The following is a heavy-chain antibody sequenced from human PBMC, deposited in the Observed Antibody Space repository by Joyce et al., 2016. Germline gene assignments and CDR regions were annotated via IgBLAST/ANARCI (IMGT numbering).Heavy chain of an antibody. J-gene: IGHJ6*02. V-gene: IGHV4-31*03. D-gene: IGHD3-22*01. CDR1: GGTINSVAYY. Sequence: QVHLQESGPGLVNPSQPLSLPCTVSGGTINSVAYYWTWIRHHPGKGLEWIGNINYDGGTFHNPSLMSRVTISLDTSKGQFSLRLSAVTAADTAVYYCARDLIESRVYYNYYYYGMDVWGQGTTVTGSS. CDR2: INYDGGT. CDR3: ARDLIESRVYYNYYYYGMDV.